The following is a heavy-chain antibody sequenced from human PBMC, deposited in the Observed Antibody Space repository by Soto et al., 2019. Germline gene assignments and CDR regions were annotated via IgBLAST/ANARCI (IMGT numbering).Heavy chain of an antibody. CDR1: GYTFTSYA. CDR2: INAGNGNT. D-gene: IGHD3-22*01. J-gene: IGHJ4*02. CDR3: AREGRGTDYDSSGYGCDY. V-gene: IGHV1-3*01. Sequence: ASVKVSCKASGYTFTSYAMHWVRQAPGQSLEWMGWINAGNGNTKYSQKFQGRVTMTRDTSASTAYMELSSLRSEDTAVYYCAREGRGTDYDSSGYGCDYWGQGTLVTVSS.